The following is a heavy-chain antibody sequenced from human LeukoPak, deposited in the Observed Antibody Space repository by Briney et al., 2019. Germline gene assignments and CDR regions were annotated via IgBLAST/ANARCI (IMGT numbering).Heavy chain of an antibody. J-gene: IGHJ6*04. CDR1: GGTFSSYA. CDR2: IIPIFGTA. D-gene: IGHD3-10*02. CDR3: AELGITMIGGV. Sequence: WASVKVSCKASGGTFSSYAISWVRHAPGQGIEWMEGIIPIFGTANYAQKVQGRVTITADKSTSTAYMELSSLRSEDTAVYYCAELGITMIGGVWGKGTTVTISS. V-gene: IGHV1-69*06.